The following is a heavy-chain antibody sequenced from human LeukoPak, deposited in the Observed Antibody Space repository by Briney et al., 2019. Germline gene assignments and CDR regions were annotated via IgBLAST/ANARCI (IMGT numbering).Heavy chain of an antibody. D-gene: IGHD6-13*01. CDR1: GFTFSDNY. Sequence: GGSLRLSCAASGFTFSDNYMSWIRQAPGKGLEWVSYISSSGNTRYYADSAKGRFTISRDNARNSLYLQMNSLRAEDTAVYYCXSSXSRHTLLFDPWGQGTLVTVSS. J-gene: IGHJ5*02. CDR2: ISSSGNTR. V-gene: IGHV3-11*01. CDR3: XSSXSRHTLLFDP.